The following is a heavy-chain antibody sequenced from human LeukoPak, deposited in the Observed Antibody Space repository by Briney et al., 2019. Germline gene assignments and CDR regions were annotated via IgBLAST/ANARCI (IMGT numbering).Heavy chain of an antibody. CDR1: RFQLSVHY. CDR3: GRSAINATNGMDV. V-gene: IGHV3-72*01. Sequence: GGSQTLSCGLCRFQLSVHYIDCVRHPRGGGMEWVGRSRNKASQNTPEYAASVERRYTITSDVSESLLYLQMNSLRAEDRAVDYCGRSAINATNGMDVWGQGTTVTVSS. CDR2: SRNKASQNTP. J-gene: IGHJ6*02.